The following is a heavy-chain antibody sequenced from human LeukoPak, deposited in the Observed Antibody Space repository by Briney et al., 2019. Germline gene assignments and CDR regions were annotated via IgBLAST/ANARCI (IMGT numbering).Heavy chain of an antibody. D-gene: IGHD6-13*01. J-gene: IGHJ6*02. CDR1: GGSISSSSSY. Sequence: SETLSLTCTVSGGSISSSSSYWGWIRQPPGKGLEWIGSIYYSGSTNYNPSLKSRVTISVDTSKNQFSLKLSSVTAADTAVYYCARGRIAAAQRYYGMDVWGQGTTVTVSS. CDR3: ARGRIAAAQRYYGMDV. CDR2: IYYSGST. V-gene: IGHV4-39*07.